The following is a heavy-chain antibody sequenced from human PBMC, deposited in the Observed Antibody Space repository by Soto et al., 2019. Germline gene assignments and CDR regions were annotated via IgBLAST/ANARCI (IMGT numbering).Heavy chain of an antibody. CDR1: GGSISSYY. D-gene: IGHD4-17*01. CDR3: ASSLTTVTSVFDY. J-gene: IGHJ4*02. CDR2: IYYSGST. Sequence: SETLSLTCTVCGGSISSYYWSWIRQPPGKGLEWIGYIYYSGSTNYNPSLKSRVTISVDTSKNQFSLKLSSVTAADTAVYYCASSLTTVTSVFDYWGQGTLVTVSS. V-gene: IGHV4-59*01.